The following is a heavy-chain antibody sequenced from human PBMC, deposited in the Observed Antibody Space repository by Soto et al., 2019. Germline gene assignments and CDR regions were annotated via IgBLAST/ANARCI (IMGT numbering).Heavy chain of an antibody. CDR1: GVSFNNNG. D-gene: IGHD3-10*01. J-gene: IGHJ6*02. CDR2: VSPPFRTS. CDR3: ARVLYYGSGIYSPYGMDV. Sequence: QVQLVQSGAEVKKPGSSVKVSCKTSGVSFNNNGIGWVRQAPGHGLECMGGVSPPFRTSNYARKFQGRISITAYAYTAPVNMELSSLTSEDTAQYYCARVLYYGSGIYSPYGMDVWGQGNTVNVSS. V-gene: IGHV1-69*01.